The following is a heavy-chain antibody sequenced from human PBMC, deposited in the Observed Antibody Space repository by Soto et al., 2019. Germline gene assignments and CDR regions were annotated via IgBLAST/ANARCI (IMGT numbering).Heavy chain of an antibody. CDR2: ISGSGGST. CDR3: AKAYEYSSSPEAFDI. CDR1: GFTFSRYA. D-gene: IGHD6-6*01. V-gene: IGHV3-23*01. J-gene: IGHJ3*02. Sequence: GGSLRLSCEASGFTFSRYAMSWVRQAPGKGLEWVSAISGSGGSTYYADSVMGRFTISRDNSKNTLYLHMNSLRAEDTAVYYCAKAYEYSSSPEAFDIWGQGTMVTVSS.